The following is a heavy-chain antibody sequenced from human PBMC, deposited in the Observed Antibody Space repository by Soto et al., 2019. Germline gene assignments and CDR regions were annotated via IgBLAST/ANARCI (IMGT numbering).Heavy chain of an antibody. D-gene: IGHD6-6*01. CDR1: GGSISSSSYY. V-gene: IGHV4-39*01. Sequence: KPSETLSLTCTVSGGSISSSSYYWGWIRQPPGKGLEWIGSIYYSGSTYYNPSLKSRVTISVDTSKNQFSLKLSSVTAADTAVYYCARLSGPGIAARGGFDYWGQGTLVTVSS. J-gene: IGHJ4*02. CDR3: ARLSGPGIAARGGFDY. CDR2: IYYSGST.